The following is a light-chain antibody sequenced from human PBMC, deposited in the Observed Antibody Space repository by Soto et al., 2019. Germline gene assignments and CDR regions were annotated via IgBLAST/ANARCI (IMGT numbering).Light chain of an antibody. Sequence: EIVLTQSPGTLSLSPVERATLSCRPSQSVTRNSVAWYQQRPGQPPRLLIYDASTRATGIPDRFSGSGSGTDFTLTISRLEPEDFAVYYCQQYGSSPRTFGQGTKVDIK. CDR1: QSVTRNS. CDR2: DAS. CDR3: QQYGSSPRT. J-gene: IGKJ1*01. V-gene: IGKV3-20*01.